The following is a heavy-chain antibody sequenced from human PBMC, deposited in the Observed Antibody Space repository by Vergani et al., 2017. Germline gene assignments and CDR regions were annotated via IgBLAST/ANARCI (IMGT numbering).Heavy chain of an antibody. V-gene: IGHV3-30-3*01. J-gene: IGHJ4*02. Sequence: QVQLVESGGGVVQPGRSLRLSCAASGFTFSSYAMHWVRQAPGKGLEWVAVISYDGSNKYYADSVKGRFTISRDNSKNTLYLQMNSLRAEDTAVYYCARDPYSSGGYYFDYWGQGTLVTVSS. CDR3: ARDPYSSGGYYFDY. CDR1: GFTFSSYA. D-gene: IGHD6-19*01. CDR2: ISYDGSNK.